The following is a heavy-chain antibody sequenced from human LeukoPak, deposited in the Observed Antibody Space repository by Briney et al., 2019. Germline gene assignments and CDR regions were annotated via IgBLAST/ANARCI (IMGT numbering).Heavy chain of an antibody. Sequence: ASVKVSCKASGYTFTGYYMHWVRQAPGQGLEWMGWISAYNGNTKYAQKLQGRVTTTTDTSTSTAYMDLRSLRSDDTAVYYCARGTDTGYPRIDYWGQGTLVTVSS. V-gene: IGHV1-18*04. CDR3: ARGTDTGYPRIDY. D-gene: IGHD3-9*01. CDR1: GYTFTGYY. J-gene: IGHJ4*02. CDR2: ISAYNGNT.